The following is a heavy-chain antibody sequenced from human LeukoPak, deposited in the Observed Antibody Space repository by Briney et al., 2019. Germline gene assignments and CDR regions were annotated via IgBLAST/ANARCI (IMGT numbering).Heavy chain of an antibody. CDR1: GFTFSSYW. Sequence: GGSLRLSCAASGFTFSSYWVSWVRQAPEKGLEWVGNMKQDGSETFYGDSVEGRFSIPRDNAKNSVYLQMNSVRAEEPAVYDCASGTYSSSWYFNYYYGMDVWGQGTTVTVSS. D-gene: IGHD6-13*01. J-gene: IGHJ6*02. CDR2: MKQDGSET. CDR3: ASGTYSSSWYFNYYYGMDV. V-gene: IGHV3-7*01.